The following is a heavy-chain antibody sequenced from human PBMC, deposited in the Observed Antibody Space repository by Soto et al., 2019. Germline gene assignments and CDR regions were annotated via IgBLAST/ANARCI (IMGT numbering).Heavy chain of an antibody. V-gene: IGHV3-23*01. J-gene: IGHJ6*02. CDR3: AKDSITMIVVVSPYDYYGMDV. D-gene: IGHD3-22*01. CDR1: GFTFSSYA. Sequence: EVQLLEPGGGLVQPGGSLRLSCAASGFTFSSYAMSWVRQAPGKGLEWVSAISGSGGSTYYADSVKGRFTISRDNSKNALYLQMNSLRAEDTAVYYCAKDSITMIVVVSPYDYYGMDVWGQGTTVTVSS. CDR2: ISGSGGST.